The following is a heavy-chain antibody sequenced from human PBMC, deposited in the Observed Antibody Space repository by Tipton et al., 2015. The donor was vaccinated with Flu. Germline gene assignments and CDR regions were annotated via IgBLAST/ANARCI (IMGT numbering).Heavy chain of an antibody. CDR1: GDSISRRSYY. CDR2: IYNSGST. D-gene: IGHD5-12*01. V-gene: IGHV4-39*07. CDR3: ARDLRGYSGYTGGDAFDM. Sequence: TLSLTCTVSGDSISRRSYYWGWIRQPPGKGLEWIGNIYNSGSTYYNPSLKSRVTMSLDTSKSQLSLRLSSATAADTATYYCARDLRGYSGYTGGDAFDMWGQGTTVTVSS. J-gene: IGHJ3*02.